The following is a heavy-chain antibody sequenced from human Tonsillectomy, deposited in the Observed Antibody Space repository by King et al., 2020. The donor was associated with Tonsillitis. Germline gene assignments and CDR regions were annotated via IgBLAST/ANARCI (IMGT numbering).Heavy chain of an antibody. J-gene: IGHJ2*01. D-gene: IGHD6-13*01. CDR2: INSDGSSI. CDR3: ARVATAGTPPYWYFDL. V-gene: IGHV3-74*01. CDR1: GFIFSSYW. Sequence: VQLVESGGGLVQPGGSLRLSCAASGFIFSSYWMHWVRQAPGKGLVWVSRINSDGSSIRYADSVKGRFTISKDNAKNTLYLHMNSLRAEDTVVYYCARVATAGTPPYWYFDLWGRGTLVTVSS.